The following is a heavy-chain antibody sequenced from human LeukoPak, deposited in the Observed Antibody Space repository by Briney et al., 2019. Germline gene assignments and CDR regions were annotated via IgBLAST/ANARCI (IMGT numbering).Heavy chain of an antibody. CDR3: ARETRDGYDSHFDY. J-gene: IGHJ4*02. Sequence: PGGSLRLSCAASGFTFSSYSMNWVRPAPGKGLEWVSYISSSSSTIYYADSVKGRFTISRDNAKNSLYLQMNSLRAEDTAVYYCARETRDGYDSHFDYWGQGTLVTVSS. CDR1: GFTFSSYS. CDR2: ISSSSSTI. V-gene: IGHV3-48*04. D-gene: IGHD5-12*01.